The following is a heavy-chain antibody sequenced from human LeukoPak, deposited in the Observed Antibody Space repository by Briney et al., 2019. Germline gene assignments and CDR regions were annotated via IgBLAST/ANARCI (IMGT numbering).Heavy chain of an antibody. D-gene: IGHD3-10*01. V-gene: IGHV4-59*12. CDR3: ASPTTDTMVRGVRNAFDI. CDR1: GSISSYY. J-gene: IGHJ3*02. CDR2: IYYSGST. Sequence: SETLSLTCTVSGSISSYYWSWIRQPPGKGLEWIGSIYYSGSTYYNPSLKSRVTISVDTSKNQFSLKLSSVTAADTAVYYCASPTTDTMVRGVRNAFDIWGQGTMVTVSS.